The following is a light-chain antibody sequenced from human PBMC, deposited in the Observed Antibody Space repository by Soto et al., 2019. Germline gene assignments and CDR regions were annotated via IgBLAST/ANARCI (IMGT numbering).Light chain of an antibody. V-gene: IGLV1-40*01. CDR1: SSNIGAGYD. J-gene: IGLJ2*01. CDR3: QSYDNSLSTYVV. CDR2: DNS. Sequence: QSVLTQPPSVSGAPGQRVTISCTGSSSNIGAGYDVHWYQQLPGTAPKLLIFDNSNRPSGVPDRFSGSKADTSASLAITGLQAEDEADYYCQSYDNSLSTYVVFGGGTKLTVL.